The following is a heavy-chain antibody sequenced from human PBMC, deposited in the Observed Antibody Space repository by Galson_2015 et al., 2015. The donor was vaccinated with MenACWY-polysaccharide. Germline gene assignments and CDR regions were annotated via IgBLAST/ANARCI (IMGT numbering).Heavy chain of an antibody. CDR2: ISDMGYT. D-gene: IGHD5-12*01. Sequence: SETLSLTCSISADSINEYYWGWIRQPPGEGLEWIAYISDMGYTKYGPSLESRLTISVDASKKQFSLRVTSVTAADTAVYYCASIPRGNIFGYFAYWSQGTLFTFSS. CDR3: ASIPRGNIFGYFAY. J-gene: IGHJ4*02. CDR1: ADSINEYY. V-gene: IGHV4-59*01.